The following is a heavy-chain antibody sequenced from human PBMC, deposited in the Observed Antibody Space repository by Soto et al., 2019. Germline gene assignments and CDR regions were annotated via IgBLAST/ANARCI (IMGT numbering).Heavy chain of an antibody. Sequence: GGSLRLSCAASGFTFSSYGMHWVRQAPGKGLEWVAVISYDGSNKYYADSVKGRFTISRDNSKNTLYLQMNSLRAEDTAVYYCAKDSALYGDYVAFDIWGQGTMVTVSS. CDR3: AKDSALYGDYVAFDI. V-gene: IGHV3-30*18. J-gene: IGHJ3*02. D-gene: IGHD4-17*01. CDR1: GFTFSSYG. CDR2: ISYDGSNK.